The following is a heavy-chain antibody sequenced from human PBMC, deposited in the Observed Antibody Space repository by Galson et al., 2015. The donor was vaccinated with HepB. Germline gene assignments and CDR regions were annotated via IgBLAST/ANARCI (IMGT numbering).Heavy chain of an antibody. J-gene: IGHJ4*02. CDR2: TYYRRKRPS. D-gene: IGHD3-22*01. Sequence: CASSGDSASSIRAARHWIRQFPPRGLEWLGGTYYRRKRPSDYAASVKSRITINADTSKNQFSMQLNSVTPEDTAVYYCASGHYYDSTGAYSVDCWGQGPLVTVSA. CDR1: GDSASSIRAA. V-gene: IGHV6-1*01. CDR3: ASGHYYDSTGAYSVDC.